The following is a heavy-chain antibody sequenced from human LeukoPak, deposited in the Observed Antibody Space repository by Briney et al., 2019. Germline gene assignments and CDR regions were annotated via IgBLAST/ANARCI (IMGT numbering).Heavy chain of an antibody. J-gene: IGHJ4*02. Sequence: SVKVSCKAPGGTFSSYAISWVRQAPGQGLEWMGGIIPIFGTANYAQKFQGRVTITADESTSTAYMELSSLRSEDTAVYYCARVGSSSWPELDYWGQGTLVTVSS. V-gene: IGHV1-69*13. D-gene: IGHD6-13*01. CDR3: ARVGSSSWPELDY. CDR1: GGTFSSYA. CDR2: IIPIFGTA.